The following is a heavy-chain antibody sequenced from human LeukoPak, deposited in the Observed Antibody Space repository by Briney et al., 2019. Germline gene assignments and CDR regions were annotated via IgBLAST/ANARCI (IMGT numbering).Heavy chain of an antibody. Sequence: ASVKVSCKASGYTFTSYGISWVRQAPGQGLEWMGWISAYNGNTNYAQKLQGRVTMTTDTSTSTAYMELRSLRSDDTAVYYCARVTMVRGVIITYIRDYFDYWGQGTLVTVSS. CDR2: ISAYNGNT. V-gene: IGHV1-18*01. D-gene: IGHD3-10*01. CDR3: ARVTMVRGVIITYIRDYFDY. CDR1: GYTFTSYG. J-gene: IGHJ4*02.